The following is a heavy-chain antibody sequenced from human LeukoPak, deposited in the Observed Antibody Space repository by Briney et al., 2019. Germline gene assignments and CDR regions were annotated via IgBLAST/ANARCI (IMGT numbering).Heavy chain of an antibody. V-gene: IGHV3-30*04. CDR1: GFTFSSYA. J-gene: IGHJ4*02. Sequence: GGSLRLSCAASGFTFSSYAMHWVRQAPGKGLEWVAVISYDGSNKYYADSVKGRFTISRDNSKNTLYLQMNSLRAEDTAVYYCARETYYYDSSVRHYWGQGTLVTVSS. D-gene: IGHD3-22*01. CDR2: ISYDGSNK. CDR3: ARETYYYDSSVRHY.